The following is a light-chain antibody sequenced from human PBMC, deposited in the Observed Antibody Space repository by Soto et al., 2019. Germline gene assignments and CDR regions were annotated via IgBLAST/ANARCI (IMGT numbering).Light chain of an antibody. CDR2: DAS. Sequence: DIPMPQSPSSLSASVGDRVTITCQASQDISNYLNWYQQKPGKAPKLLIYDASNLETGVPSRFSGSGSVTDFTFTISSLQPEDIATYYCQQYDNLPYTFGQGTKLEIK. CDR1: QDISNY. J-gene: IGKJ2*01. CDR3: QQYDNLPYT. V-gene: IGKV1-33*01.